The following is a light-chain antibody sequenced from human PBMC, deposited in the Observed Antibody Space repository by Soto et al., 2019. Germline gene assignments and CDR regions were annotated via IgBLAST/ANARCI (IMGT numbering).Light chain of an antibody. Sequence: EIVMTQSPDTLSVSPGERATLSCRASQSISTNLAWYQQKPGQAPRLVIFGASTRATGVPARFSGSGSGTDFTLTISSLQSEDFAVYYCQQYNNWPPITFGQGTRLEIK. J-gene: IGKJ5*01. CDR2: GAS. V-gene: IGKV3-15*01. CDR3: QQYNNWPPIT. CDR1: QSISTN.